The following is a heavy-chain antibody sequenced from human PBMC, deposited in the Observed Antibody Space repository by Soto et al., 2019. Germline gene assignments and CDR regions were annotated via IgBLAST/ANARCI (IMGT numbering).Heavy chain of an antibody. CDR2: INAGNGNT. CDR3: ARDLGGWPDY. CDR1: GYTFTSYY. Sequence: ASVKVSCKASGYTFTSYYMHWVRQAPGQGLEWMGWINAGNGNTKYSQKFQGRVTITRDTSASTAYMELSSLRSEDTPVYYCARDLGGWPDYWGQGTLVTVSS. J-gene: IGHJ4*02. V-gene: IGHV1-3*01. D-gene: IGHD2-15*01.